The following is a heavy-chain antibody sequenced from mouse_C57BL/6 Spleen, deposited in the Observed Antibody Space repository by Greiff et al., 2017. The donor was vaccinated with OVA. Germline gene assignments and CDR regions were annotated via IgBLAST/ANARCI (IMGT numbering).Heavy chain of an antibody. CDR1: GYTFTSYW. CDR2: IHPNSGST. V-gene: IGHV1-64*01. CDR3: ASLFDDYAMDD. D-gene: IGHD1-2*01. Sequence: QVQLQQSGAELVKPGASVKLSCKASGYTFTSYWMHWVKQRPGQGLEWIGMIHPNSGSTNYNEKFKSKATLTVDKSSSTAYMQLSSLTSEDSAVYYCASLFDDYAMDDWGQGTSVTVSS. J-gene: IGHJ4*01.